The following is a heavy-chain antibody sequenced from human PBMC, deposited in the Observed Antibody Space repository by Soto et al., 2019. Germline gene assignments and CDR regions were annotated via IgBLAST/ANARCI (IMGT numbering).Heavy chain of an antibody. V-gene: IGHV3-23*01. D-gene: IGHD2-2*01. J-gene: IGHJ6*02. CDR2: ISGSGGST. Sequence: GGSLRLSCAASGFTFSSYAMSWVRQAPGKGLEWVSAISGSGGSTYYADSVKGRFTISRDNSKNTLYLQMNSLRAEDTAVYYCAKDTYCSSTSCLPNYYYYYGMDVWGQGTTVTVSS. CDR1: GFTFSSYA. CDR3: AKDTYCSSTSCLPNYYYYYGMDV.